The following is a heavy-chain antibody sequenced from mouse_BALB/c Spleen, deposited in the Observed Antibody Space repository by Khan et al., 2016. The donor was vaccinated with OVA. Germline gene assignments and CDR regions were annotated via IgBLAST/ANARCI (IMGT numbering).Heavy chain of an antibody. Sequence: VQLQESGAELAKPGASVKMSCKASGYTFTTYWMHWVKQRPGQGLEWIGYIDPSTGYTEYNQKFKDKATLTTDKSSNTAYMQLSSLTSEDSAVYYCARRGLSGIFAYWGQGTLVTVSA. CDR1: GYTFTTYW. CDR3: ARRGLSGIFAY. V-gene: IGHV1-7*01. CDR2: IDPSTGYT. D-gene: IGHD1-1*02. J-gene: IGHJ3*01.